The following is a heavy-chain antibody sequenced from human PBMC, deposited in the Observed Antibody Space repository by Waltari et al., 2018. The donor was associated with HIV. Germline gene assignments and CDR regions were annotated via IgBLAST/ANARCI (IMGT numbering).Heavy chain of an antibody. CDR2: IKQDESEK. CDR3: AREALYDSSGYYFDY. D-gene: IGHD3-22*01. J-gene: IGHJ4*02. CDR1: FNNYW. V-gene: IGHV3-7*01. Sequence: FNNYWMTWVRQAPGKGLEWVANIKQDESEKYYVDSVKGRFTISRDNAKNSLFLQMNSLRAEDTAVYYCAREALYDSSGYYFDYWGQGTLVTVSS.